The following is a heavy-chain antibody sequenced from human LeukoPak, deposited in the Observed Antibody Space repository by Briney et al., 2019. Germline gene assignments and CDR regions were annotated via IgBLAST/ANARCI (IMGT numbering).Heavy chain of an antibody. Sequence: GSLRLSCAAFGFTVRVNYMSWVRQAPGKGLECVSVTYSGGNTYYADSVKGRFTISRDNSKNTLYLQMNSLRAEDTAVYYCARKTDSGGQGDYWGPGTLVTVSS. CDR1: GFTVRVNY. J-gene: IGHJ4*02. V-gene: IGHV3-66*01. CDR2: TYSGGNT. D-gene: IGHD3-22*01. CDR3: ARKTDSGGQGDY.